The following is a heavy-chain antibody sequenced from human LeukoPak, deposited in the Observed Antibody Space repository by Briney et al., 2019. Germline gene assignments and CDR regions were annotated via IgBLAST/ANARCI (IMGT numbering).Heavy chain of an antibody. CDR2: ISSSSSTI. CDR1: GFTVSSNY. Sequence: SGGSLRLSCAASGFTVSSNYMSWVRQAPGKGLEWVSYISSSSSTIYYADSVKGRFTISRDNAKNSLYLQMNSLRAEDTAVYYCARDLIPYSAILDYWGQGTLVTVSS. V-gene: IGHV3-48*04. D-gene: IGHD2-15*01. J-gene: IGHJ4*02. CDR3: ARDLIPYSAILDY.